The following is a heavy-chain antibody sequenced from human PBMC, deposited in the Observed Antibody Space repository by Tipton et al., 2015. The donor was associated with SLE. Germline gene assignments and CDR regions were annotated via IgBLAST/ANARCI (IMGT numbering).Heavy chain of an antibody. CDR3: ARAQGALRGPYYYYHGMDV. Sequence: GLVKPSETLSLTCTVSGGSISGHQWNWIRQPPGKEPEWMGYVYDSGTTNYNPSLKSRVTISVDTSKDQFSLKLRSVTAADTAVYYCARAQGALRGPYYYYHGMDVWGQGTTVTVS. D-gene: IGHD1-26*01. J-gene: IGHJ6*02. CDR1: GGSISGHQ. V-gene: IGHV4-59*11. CDR2: VYDSGTT.